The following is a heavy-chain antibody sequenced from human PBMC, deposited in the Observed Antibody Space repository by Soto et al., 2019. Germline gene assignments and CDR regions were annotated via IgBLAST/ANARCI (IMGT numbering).Heavy chain of an antibody. CDR2: IDPSDSYT. D-gene: IGHD1-26*01. CDR1: GYSFTSYW. Sequence: GESLKISCKGSGYSFTSYWIGWVRQMPGKGLEWMGRIDPSDSYTNYSPSFQGHVTISADKSISTAYLQWSSLKASDTAMYYCARHGGGGSYSYYYYGMDVWGQGTTVTVS. CDR3: ARHGGGGSYSYYYYGMDV. V-gene: IGHV5-10-1*01. J-gene: IGHJ6*02.